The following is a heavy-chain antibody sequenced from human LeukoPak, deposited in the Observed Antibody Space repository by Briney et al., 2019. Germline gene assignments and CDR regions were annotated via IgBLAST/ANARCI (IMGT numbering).Heavy chain of an antibody. CDR2: ITSNGGST. CDR1: GIAFSSYS. J-gene: IGHJ4*02. V-gene: IGHV3-64*01. CDR3: ARSQGGYCDY. Sequence: PGGSLILSCEASGIAFSSYSMYWVRQAPGKGLEYVSAITSNGGSTYYVNSVKGRFTISRDNSKSTLYLQMDSLIAEDMAVYFCARSQGGYCDYWGQGTLVTVSS.